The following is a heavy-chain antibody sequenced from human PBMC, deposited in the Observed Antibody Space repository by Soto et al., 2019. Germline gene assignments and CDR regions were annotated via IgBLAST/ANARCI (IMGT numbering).Heavy chain of an antibody. V-gene: IGHV1-24*01. J-gene: IGHJ6*02. Sequence: ASLNVSCKVFGYPLHDLSIPWVRQAPGKGLEWMGGFDPEHGEAVDAQKCQGRVTMTDETSTDTAYMEVSNLRSADTAVYYCVKGGSSLGYYYYHEIDVWGQRSRVTV. CDR1: GYPLHDLS. CDR2: FDPEHGEA. CDR3: VKGGSSLGYYYYHEIDV. D-gene: IGHD1-26*01.